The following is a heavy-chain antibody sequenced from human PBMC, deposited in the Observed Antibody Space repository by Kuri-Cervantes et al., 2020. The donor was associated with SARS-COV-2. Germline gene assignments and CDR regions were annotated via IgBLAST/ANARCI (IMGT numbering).Heavy chain of an antibody. CDR2: INPDGSYT. CDR3: VRDGDHWNFDY. V-gene: IGHV3-74*01. Sequence: GASLKISCAASEFTFSGHWIHWVRQAPGKGLVWVSRINPDGSYTNNADSVKGRFTLSRDNAKNMLFLQMNSLRAEDTAVYYCVRDGDHWNFDYWGQGTLVTVSS. J-gene: IGHJ4*02. CDR1: EFTFSGHW. D-gene: IGHD1-1*01.